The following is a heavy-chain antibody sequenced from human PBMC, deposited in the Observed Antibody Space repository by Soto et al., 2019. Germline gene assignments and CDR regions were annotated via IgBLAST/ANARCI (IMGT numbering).Heavy chain of an antibody. CDR2: INHSGST. CDR1: VGSFSGYY. V-gene: IGHV4-34*01. J-gene: IGHJ6*03. CDR3: ARGGRTVTTDYYYYMDV. Sequence: AVYVGSFSGYYWSWIRQPPGKGLEWIGEINHSGSTNYNPSLKSRVTISVDTSKNQFSLKLSSVTAADTAVYYCARGGRTVTTDYYYYMDVWGKGTTVTV. D-gene: IGHD4-17*01.